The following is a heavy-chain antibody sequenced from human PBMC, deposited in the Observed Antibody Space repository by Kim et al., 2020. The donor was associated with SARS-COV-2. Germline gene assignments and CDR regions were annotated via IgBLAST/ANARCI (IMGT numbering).Heavy chain of an antibody. CDR2: GDRP. J-gene: IGHJ5*02. Sequence: GDRPYYAPSVNGRFTISRDNSKNTLYLQMNSLGADDTAIYYCAPRRWLDPWGQGTLVTVSS. V-gene: IGHV3-23*01. CDR3: APRRWLDP.